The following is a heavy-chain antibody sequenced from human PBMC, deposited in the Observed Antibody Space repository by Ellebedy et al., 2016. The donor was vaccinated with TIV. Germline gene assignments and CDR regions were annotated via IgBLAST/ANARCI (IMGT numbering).Heavy chain of an antibody. CDR2: IYTSGST. J-gene: IGHJ5*02. V-gene: IGHV4-4*07. CDR1: GGSISSYY. D-gene: IGHD3-10*01. Sequence: SETLSLTCTVSGGSISSYYWSWIRQPAGKGLEWIGRIYTSGSTNYNPSLKSRVTMSVDTSKNQFSLKLSSVTAADTAVYYCAREPVLLWFGELGSNWFDPWGQGTLVTVSS. CDR3: AREPVLLWFGELGSNWFDP.